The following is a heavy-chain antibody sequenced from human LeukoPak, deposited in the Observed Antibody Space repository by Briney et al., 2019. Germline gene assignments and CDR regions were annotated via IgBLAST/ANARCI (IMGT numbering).Heavy chain of an antibody. V-gene: IGHV4-59*01. CDR2: IYYSGST. CDR1: GGSISSYY. CDR3: ARVSATGSGYYWFDP. J-gene: IGHJ5*02. Sequence: SETLSLTCTVSGGSISSYYWSWIRQPPGKGLEWIGYIYYSGSTNYNPSLKSRVTISVDTSKNQFSLKLSSVTAADTAVYYCARVSATGSGYYWFDPWGQGTLVTVSP. D-gene: IGHD3-3*01.